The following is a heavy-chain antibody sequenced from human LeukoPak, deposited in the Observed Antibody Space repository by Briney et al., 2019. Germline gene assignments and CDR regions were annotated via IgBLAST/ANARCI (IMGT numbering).Heavy chain of an antibody. Sequence: KPGGSLRLSCAASGFTFSSYSMNWVRQAPGKGLEWVSSISSSSSYIYYADSVKGRFTISRDNTKNSLYLQMNSLRAEDTAVYYCARDLYSSGWYTYYYWGQGTLVTVSS. D-gene: IGHD6-19*01. CDR2: ISSSSSYI. CDR1: GFTFSSYS. V-gene: IGHV3-21*01. CDR3: ARDLYSSGWYTYYY. J-gene: IGHJ4*02.